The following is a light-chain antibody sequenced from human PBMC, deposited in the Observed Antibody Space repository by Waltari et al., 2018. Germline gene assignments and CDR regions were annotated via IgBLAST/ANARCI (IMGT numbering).Light chain of an antibody. Sequence: QSVLTQPPSVSGAPGQRVTIPCTGSSSNFGSGYNVHWYQQLPGTAPKLLIYDNNNRPSGVPDRFSGSGSGTDFTLTISSLQAEDVAVYYCQQYYIPPFTFGPGTKV. J-gene: IGLJ1*01. CDR1: SSNFGSGYN. CDR2: DNN. V-gene: IGLV1-40*01. CDR3: QQYYIPPFT.